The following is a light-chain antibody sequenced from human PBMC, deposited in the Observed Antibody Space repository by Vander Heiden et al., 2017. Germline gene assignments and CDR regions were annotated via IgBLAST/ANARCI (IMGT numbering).Light chain of an antibody. CDR3: QQDNNWKT. CDR2: GAS. CDR1: QSVSSN. J-gene: IGKJ1*01. Sequence: EIVMTQSPATLSVSPGERATLSCRASQSVSSNLAWYQQKPGQAPRLLIYGASTRANGIPDRFSGSGYGTEFTLTSSSRQYEDFAVYYWQQDNNWKTFGQGTKVEIK. V-gene: IGKV3-15*01.